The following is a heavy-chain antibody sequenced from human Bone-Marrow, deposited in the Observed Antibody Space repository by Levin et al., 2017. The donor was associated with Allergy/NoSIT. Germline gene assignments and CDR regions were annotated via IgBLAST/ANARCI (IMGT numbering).Heavy chain of an antibody. CDR1: GFTLSGYG. CDR3: ARAREGYNHGLDF. V-gene: IGHV3-33*01. Sequence: GGSLRLSCAASGFTLSGYGMHWVRQAPGKGLEWVAVIYYYGDNTEYGGDDKHYGDSVRGRFTISRDNSENTLYLHMKSLRAEDTAVYYCARAREGYNHGLDFRGQGTLVTVSS. D-gene: IGHD5-24*01. J-gene: IGHJ4*02. CDR2: IYYYGDNTEYGGDDK.